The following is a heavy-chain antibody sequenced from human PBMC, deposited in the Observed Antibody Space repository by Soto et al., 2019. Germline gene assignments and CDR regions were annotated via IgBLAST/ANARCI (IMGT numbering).Heavy chain of an antibody. CDR3: ARALVVIPASALYSFDY. CDR2: IAPVVDMA. V-gene: IGHV1-69*17. J-gene: IGHJ4*02. CDR1: GGTFSKYA. Sequence: QVQLVQSGAEVKKPGSSVKVSCKVPGGTFSKYAISWVRQAPGQGLEWVGGIAPVVDMADSAQRFQGRGTITADKSTSTVYMEMRNLRSEDTAVYYCARALVVIPASALYSFDYWGQGTLVTVSS. D-gene: IGHD2-21*01.